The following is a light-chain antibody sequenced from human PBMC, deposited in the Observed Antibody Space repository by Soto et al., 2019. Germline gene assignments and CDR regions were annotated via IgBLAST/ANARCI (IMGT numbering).Light chain of an antibody. CDR1: QTISSSY. V-gene: IGKV3-20*01. Sequence: EIVLTQSPGTLSLSPGEGATLSCRASQTISSSYLAWYQQKPGQAPRLLIYAASSRATDIPDRFTGGGSGTDFTLTISRLEPEDFAVYYCQLYGGSHMFSFGQGTKLEIK. CDR2: AAS. CDR3: QLYGGSHMFS. J-gene: IGKJ2*01.